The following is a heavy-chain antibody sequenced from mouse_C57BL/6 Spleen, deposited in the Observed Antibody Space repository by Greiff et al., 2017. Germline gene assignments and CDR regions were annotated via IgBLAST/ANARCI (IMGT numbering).Heavy chain of an antibody. V-gene: IGHV1-54*01. J-gene: IGHJ1*03. Sequence: VQLQQSGAELVRPGTSVKVSCKASGYAFTNYLIEWVKQRPGQGLEWIGVINPGSGGTNYNEKFKGKATLTADKSSSTAYMQLSSLTSEDSAVYFGARYEDNGPGAHFDVWGTGTPVTVSS. D-gene: IGHD1-2*01. CDR3: ARYEDNGPGAHFDV. CDR1: GYAFTNYL. CDR2: INPGSGGT.